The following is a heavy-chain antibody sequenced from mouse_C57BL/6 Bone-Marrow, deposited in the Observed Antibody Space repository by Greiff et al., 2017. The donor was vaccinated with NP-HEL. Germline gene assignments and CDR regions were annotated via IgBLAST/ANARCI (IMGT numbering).Heavy chain of an antibody. V-gene: IGHV1-61*01. D-gene: IGHD2-2*01. CDR3: AREGYDPYYFDY. J-gene: IGHJ2*01. Sequence: VQLQQPGAELVRPGSSVKLSCKASGYTFTSYWMDWVKQRPGQGLEWIGNIYPSDSETHYNQKFKDKATLTVDKSSSTAYMQLSSLTSEDSAVYYCAREGYDPYYFDYWGQGTTLTVSS. CDR2: IYPSDSET. CDR1: GYTFTSYW.